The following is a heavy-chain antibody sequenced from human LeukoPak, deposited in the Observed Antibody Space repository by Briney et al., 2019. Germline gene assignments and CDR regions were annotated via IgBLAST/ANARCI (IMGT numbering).Heavy chain of an antibody. CDR1: GGSISSGDYY. D-gene: IGHD2-2*02. Sequence: SETLSLTCTVSGGSISSGDYYWSWIRQPPGKGLEWIGYIYYSGSTYYNPSLKSRVTISVDTSKNQFSLKLSSVTAADTAVYYCASLCDCSSTSCYTGYFDYWGQGTLVTVAS. CDR3: ASLCDCSSTSCYTGYFDY. V-gene: IGHV4-30-4*08. J-gene: IGHJ4*02. CDR2: IYYSGST.